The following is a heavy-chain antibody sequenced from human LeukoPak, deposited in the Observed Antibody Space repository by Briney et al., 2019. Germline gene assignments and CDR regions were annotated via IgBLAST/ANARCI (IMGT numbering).Heavy chain of an antibody. CDR1: GYTLTELS. V-gene: IGHV1-24*01. CDR2: FDPEDGET. Sequence: GASVKVSCKVSGYTLTELSMHWVRQAPGKGLEWMGGFDPEDGETIYAQKFQGRVTMTEDTSTDTAYMELSSLRSEDTAVYYCATARPTPYSYGPGYYYYMDVWGKGTTVTVSS. D-gene: IGHD5-18*01. CDR3: ATARPTPYSYGPGYYYYMDV. J-gene: IGHJ6*03.